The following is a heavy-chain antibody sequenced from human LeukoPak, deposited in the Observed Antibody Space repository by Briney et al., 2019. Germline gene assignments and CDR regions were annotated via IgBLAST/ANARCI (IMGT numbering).Heavy chain of an antibody. Sequence: PSETLSLTCAVYGGSFSGYYWSWLRQPPGKGLEWIGEINHSGSTNYNPSLKSRVTISVDTSKNQFSLKLSSVTAADTAVYYCARAQYPVSGWLRHWGQGTLVTVSS. J-gene: IGHJ4*02. CDR3: ARAQYPVSGWLRH. CDR1: GGSFSGYY. V-gene: IGHV4-34*01. CDR2: INHSGST. D-gene: IGHD5-12*01.